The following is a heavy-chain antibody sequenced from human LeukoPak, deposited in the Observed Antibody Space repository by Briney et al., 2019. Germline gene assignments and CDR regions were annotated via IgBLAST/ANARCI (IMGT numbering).Heavy chain of an antibody. J-gene: IGHJ4*02. CDR1: GYTFSSYA. D-gene: IGHD5-18*01. V-gene: IGHV3-23*01. Sequence: GGSLRLSCTASGYTFSSYAMTWVRQAPGEGLEWVSAISGSGANTYYADSVKGRFAASRDNAKNTLYLQMNSLRAEDTAVYYCARVWENSHGYGYWGQGTLVTVSS. CDR2: ISGSGANT. CDR3: ARVWENSHGYGY.